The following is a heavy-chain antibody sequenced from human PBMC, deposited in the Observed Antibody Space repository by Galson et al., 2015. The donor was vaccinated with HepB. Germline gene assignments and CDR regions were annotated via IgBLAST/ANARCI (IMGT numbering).Heavy chain of an antibody. D-gene: IGHD6-13*01. CDR1: GFTFSSYA. V-gene: IGHV3-30-3*01. CDR2: ISYDGSNK. J-gene: IGHJ4*02. CDR3: ARTSEGSSTWFSPHTDF. Sequence: SLRLSCAASGFTFSSYAMHWVRRAPGKGLEWVAVISYDGSNKYYAESVKGRFTISRDNSKNTLYLQMNSLRAEDTAVYYCARTSEGSSTWFSPHTDFWGQGTLVTVSA.